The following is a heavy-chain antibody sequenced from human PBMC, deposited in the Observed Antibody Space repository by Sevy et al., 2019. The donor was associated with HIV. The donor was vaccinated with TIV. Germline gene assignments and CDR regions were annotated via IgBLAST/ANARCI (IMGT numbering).Heavy chain of an antibody. CDR3: ARVVDTAMVTWNGMDV. CDR1: GYTFTGYY. D-gene: IGHD5-18*01. J-gene: IGHJ6*02. Sequence: ASVKVSCKASGYTFTGYYMHWVRQAPGQGLEWMGWINPNSGGTNYAQKFQGRVTMTRDTSISTAYMELSRLRSDDTALYYCARVVDTAMVTWNGMDVWGQGTTVTVSS. CDR2: INPNSGGT. V-gene: IGHV1-2*02.